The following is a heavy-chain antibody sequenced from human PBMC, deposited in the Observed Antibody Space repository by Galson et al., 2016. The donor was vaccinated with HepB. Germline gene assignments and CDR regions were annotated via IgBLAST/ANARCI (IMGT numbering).Heavy chain of an antibody. CDR3: ARDQTRRGPTTFDN. D-gene: IGHD1-26*01. J-gene: IGHJ4*02. V-gene: IGHV3-74*03. CDR2: ISSDGLTT. Sequence: SLRLSCAVSGFTFRTYWMHWVRQSPGMGLVWVSRISSDGLTTTYADSVKGRFTISRDNGRNTLYLQMNSLRAEDTGVYYCARDQTRRGPTTFDNWGQGTLVTVSP. CDR1: GFTFRTYW.